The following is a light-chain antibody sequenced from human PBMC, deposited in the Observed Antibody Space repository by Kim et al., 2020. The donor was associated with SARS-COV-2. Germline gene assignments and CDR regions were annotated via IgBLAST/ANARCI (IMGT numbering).Light chain of an antibody. V-gene: IGKV3-20*01. J-gene: IGKJ5*01. CDR2: IAS. Sequence: SPGEKATLACRSSRGVTSSYLAWYQQKPGQAPRLLIYIASSRATGIPDRFGGSGSGTEFTLTISRLEPEDCAVYYCHQYGSPPSTFGQGTRLEIK. CDR3: HQYGSPPST. CDR1: RGVTSSY.